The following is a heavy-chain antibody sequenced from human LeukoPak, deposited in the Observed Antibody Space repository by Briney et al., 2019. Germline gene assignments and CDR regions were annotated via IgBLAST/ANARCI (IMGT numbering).Heavy chain of an antibody. CDR1: GYSISSGYY. V-gene: IGHV4-38-2*02. D-gene: IGHD2-2*01. CDR3: ARYCSSPITPGSFDY. CDR2: IYHSGST. Sequence: SETLSLTCTVSGYSISSGYYWGWIRQPPGKGLEWIGSIYHSGSTYYNPSLKSRVTISADTSKNQFSLKLSSVTAADTAVYYCARYCSSPITPGSFDYWGQGTLVTVSS. J-gene: IGHJ4*02.